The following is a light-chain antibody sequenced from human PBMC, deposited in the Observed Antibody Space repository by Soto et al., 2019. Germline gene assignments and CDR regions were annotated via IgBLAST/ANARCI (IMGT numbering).Light chain of an antibody. J-gene: IGLJ1*01. V-gene: IGLV2-14*03. CDR2: DVS. CDR3: SSYTTSNTRQIV. Sequence: QSALTQPASVSGSPGQSITISYTGTSSDVGGYNYVSWYQHHPGKAPKLLIYDVSNRPSGVSNRFSGSKSDNTASLTISGLQPEDEADYYCSSYTTSNTRQIVFGTGTRSPS. CDR1: SSDVGGYNY.